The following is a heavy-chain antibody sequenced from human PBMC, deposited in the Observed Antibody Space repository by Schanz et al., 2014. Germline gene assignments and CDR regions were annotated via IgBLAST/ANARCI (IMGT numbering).Heavy chain of an antibody. Sequence: QVQLVESGGGLVKPGGSLRLSCAASGFTLSDHCMTWIRQAPGKGLEWVAYMYSDGSYTNYPDSVKGRFTISRDRAKKSLYLQMNSLRAEDTAVYYCAREGEWGYDPPRHWGQGALVTVSS. CDR1: GFTLSDHC. V-gene: IGHV3-11*06. CDR2: MYSDGSYT. J-gene: IGHJ4*02. CDR3: AREGEWGYDPPRH. D-gene: IGHD5-12*01.